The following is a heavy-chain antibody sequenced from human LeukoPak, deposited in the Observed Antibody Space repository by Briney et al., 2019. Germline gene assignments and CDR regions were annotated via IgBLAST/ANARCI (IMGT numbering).Heavy chain of an antibody. V-gene: IGHV3-48*01. CDR1: GFTFSDFG. CDR2: ISSSSLSI. Sequence: GGSLRLSCAASGFTFSDFGMSWVRQAPGKGLEWVSYISSSSLSIYYADSVKGRFTISRDNAKNSLYLQMNSLRVEDTAIYYCAQKGGTDHWGQGTLVTVSS. J-gene: IGHJ4*02. D-gene: IGHD2-15*01. CDR3: AQKGGTDH.